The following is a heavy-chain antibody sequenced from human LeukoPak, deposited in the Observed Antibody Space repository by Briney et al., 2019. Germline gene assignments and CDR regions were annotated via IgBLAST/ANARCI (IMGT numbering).Heavy chain of an antibody. CDR2: ISATSTYI. J-gene: IGHJ4*02. CDR3: AREPHCSGGSCYWDYFDY. D-gene: IGHD2-15*01. CDR1: GFSLTDYT. V-gene: IGHV3-21*04. Sequence: GGSLRLSCESSGFSLTDYTMNWVRQAPGKGLEWVSSISATSTYIYYAESVKGRFTISRDNARNSLYLQMNSLRAEDTAVYYCAREPHCSGGSCYWDYFDYWGQGTLVTVSS.